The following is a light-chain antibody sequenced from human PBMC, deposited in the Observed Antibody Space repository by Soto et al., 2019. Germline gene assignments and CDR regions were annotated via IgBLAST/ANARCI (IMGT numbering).Light chain of an antibody. Sequence: QSVLTQPPSVSGAPGQRVTISCTGSSSNIGAGYDVHWYQQLPGTAPKLLIYGKNNRPSGVPDRFSGSRSGTSASLAITGLQAEDEADYYCQSYDNSLTAYVFGTGTKLTVL. V-gene: IGLV1-40*01. CDR2: GKN. CDR1: SSNIGAGYD. J-gene: IGLJ1*01. CDR3: QSYDNSLTAYV.